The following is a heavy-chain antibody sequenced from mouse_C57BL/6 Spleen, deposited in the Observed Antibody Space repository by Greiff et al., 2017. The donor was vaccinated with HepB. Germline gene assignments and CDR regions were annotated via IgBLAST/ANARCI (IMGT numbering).Heavy chain of an antibody. V-gene: IGHV1-22*01. J-gene: IGHJ3*01. Sequence: VQLKQSGPELVKPGASVKMSCKASGYTFTDYNMHWVKQSHGKSLEWIGYINPNNGGTSYNQKFKGKATLTVNKSSSTAYMELRSLTSEDSAVYYCARGYYSNGFAYWGQGTLVTVSA. D-gene: IGHD2-5*01. CDR2: INPNNGGT. CDR3: ARGYYSNGFAY. CDR1: GYTFTDYN.